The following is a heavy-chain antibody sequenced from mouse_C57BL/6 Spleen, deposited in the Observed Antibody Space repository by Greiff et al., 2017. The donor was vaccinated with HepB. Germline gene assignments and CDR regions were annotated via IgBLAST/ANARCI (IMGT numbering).Heavy chain of an antibody. J-gene: IGHJ1*03. Sequence: EVQGVESGGGLVKPGGSLKLSCAASGFTFSDYGMHWVRQAPEKGLEWVAYISSGSSNIYYADTVKGRFTISRDNAKNTLFLQMTSLRSEDTAMYYCARPDGYYNWYFDVWGTGTTVTVSS. CDR3: ARPDGYYNWYFDV. D-gene: IGHD2-3*01. V-gene: IGHV5-17*01. CDR2: ISSGSSNI. CDR1: GFTFSDYG.